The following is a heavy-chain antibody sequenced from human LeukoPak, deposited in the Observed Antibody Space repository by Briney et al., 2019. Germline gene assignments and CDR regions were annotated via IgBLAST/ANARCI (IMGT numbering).Heavy chain of an antibody. D-gene: IGHD6-13*01. Sequence: EASVKVSCKASGYTFTGYYMHWVRQAPGQGLEWMGRINPNSGGTNYAQKLQGRVTMTTDTSTSTAYMELRSLRSDDTAVYYCARGRAAAGTRWFDPWGQGTLVTVSS. V-gene: IGHV1-2*06. J-gene: IGHJ5*02. CDR3: ARGRAAAGTRWFDP. CDR1: GYTFTGYY. CDR2: INPNSGGT.